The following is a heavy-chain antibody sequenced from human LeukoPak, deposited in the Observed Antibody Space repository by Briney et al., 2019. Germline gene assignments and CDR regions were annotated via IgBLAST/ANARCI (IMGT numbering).Heavy chain of an antibody. V-gene: IGHV3-7*01. D-gene: IGHD2-2*01. CDR3: ARDCSSTSCFARWFDP. Sequence: GGSLRLSCAASGFTFSTYWTSWVRQAPGKGLEWVANIKQDGSEKYYVDSVKGRFTISRDNAKNSLYLQMNGLRAEDTAVYYCARDCSSTSCFARWFDPWGQGTLVTVSS. CDR1: GFTFSTYW. CDR2: IKQDGSEK. J-gene: IGHJ5*02.